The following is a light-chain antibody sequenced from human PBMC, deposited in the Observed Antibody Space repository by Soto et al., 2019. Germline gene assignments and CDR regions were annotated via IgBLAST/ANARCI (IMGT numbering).Light chain of an antibody. CDR1: SSNIGSND. CDR2: SNN. V-gene: IGLV1-47*01. J-gene: IGLJ2*01. Sequence: QSVPTQPPSASGTPGQRVTTSCSVSSSNIGSNDVIWYQQLPGTAPKLLICSNNQRPTGVPDRFSGSRSGTSASLAISGLRSEDGADYYCAAWDESLSGVVFGGGTQLT. CDR3: AAWDESLSGVV.